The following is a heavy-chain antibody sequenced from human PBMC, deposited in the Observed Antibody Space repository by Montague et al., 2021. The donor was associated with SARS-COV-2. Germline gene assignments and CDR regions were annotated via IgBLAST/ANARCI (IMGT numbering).Heavy chain of an antibody. V-gene: IGHV3-9*01. Sequence: SLRLSCAASGFTFGDYAMHWVRQAPGKGLEWVSGISWNSGSIGYXXSLKVRFTISRDNAKNSLYLQMNSLRAEDTALYYCAKDWDYYDSSGYIDYWGQGTLVTVSS. CDR2: ISWNSGSI. CDR1: GFTFGDYA. CDR3: AKDWDYYDSSGYIDY. J-gene: IGHJ4*02. D-gene: IGHD3-22*01.